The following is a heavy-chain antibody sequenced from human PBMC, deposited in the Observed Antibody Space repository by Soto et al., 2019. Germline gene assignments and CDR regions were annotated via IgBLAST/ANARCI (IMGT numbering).Heavy chain of an antibody. V-gene: IGHV4-39*07. CDR3: SSSSLYGMDV. CDR2: VYYSGNT. Sequence: TLSLTCTVSGGSISSGSCYCGWIRQPPGKGLEWIGSVYYSGNTSYNPSLKGRLIIPIDTSKNQFSLKVGSVTTADTAVYYCSSSSLYGMDVWGQGTTVTVSS. J-gene: IGHJ6*02. CDR1: GGSISSGSCY.